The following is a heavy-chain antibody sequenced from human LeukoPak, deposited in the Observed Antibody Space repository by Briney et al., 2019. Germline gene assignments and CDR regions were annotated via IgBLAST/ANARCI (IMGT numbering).Heavy chain of an antibody. CDR1: GFTFSSYG. V-gene: IGHV3-30*02. D-gene: IGHD7-27*01. Sequence: GGSLRLSCAASGFTFSSYGMHWVRQAPGKGLEWVAFIRYDGSNKYYADSVNGRFTISRDNSKNTLYLQMNSLRAEDTAVYYCAKDLAYWGSNYYYYGMDVWGQGTTVTVSS. CDR2: IRYDGSNK. CDR3: AKDLAYWGSNYYYYGMDV. J-gene: IGHJ6*02.